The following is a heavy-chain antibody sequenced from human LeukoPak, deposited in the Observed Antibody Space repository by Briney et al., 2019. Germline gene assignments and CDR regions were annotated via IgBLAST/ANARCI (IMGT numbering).Heavy chain of an antibody. J-gene: IGHJ4*02. Sequence: EAGGSLRLSCAASGFTFSSYAMSWVRQAPGKGLEWVSAISGSGGSTYYADSVKGRFTISRDNSKNTLYLQMNSLRAEDTAVYYCASRGDTAMVTDYWGQGTLVTVSS. CDR2: ISGSGGST. D-gene: IGHD5-18*01. CDR3: ASRGDTAMVTDY. V-gene: IGHV3-23*01. CDR1: GFTFSSYA.